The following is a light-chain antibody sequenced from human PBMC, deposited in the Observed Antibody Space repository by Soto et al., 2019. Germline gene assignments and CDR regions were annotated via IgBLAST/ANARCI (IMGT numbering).Light chain of an antibody. Sequence: IRLTPPPPTLSAYLGEGDTIACRASQSISTWLAWYQQKPGKAPKLLIFDASNLESGVPSRFSGSGSGTEFTLTINSLQSEDFAVYYCQQYNNWPRTLGQGPKVDIK. CDR3: QQYNNWPRT. CDR1: QSISTW. V-gene: IGKV1-5*01. CDR2: DAS. J-gene: IGKJ1*01.